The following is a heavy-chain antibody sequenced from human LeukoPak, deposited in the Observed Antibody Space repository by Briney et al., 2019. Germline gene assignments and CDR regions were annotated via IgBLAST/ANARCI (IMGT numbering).Heavy chain of an antibody. CDR1: GFTICTHS. J-gene: IGHJ4*02. D-gene: IGHD7-27*01. V-gene: IGHV3-48*01. CDR3: VRDKDWGFDS. Sequence: GGSLRLSCAASGFTICTHSMNWVRQAPGKGLEWVSHMGIGTSTIGYADSVKGRFTISRDNAKNSVHLQMSNLRVDDSAVYYCVRDKDWGFDSWGQGTLVTVSS. CDR2: MGIGTSTI.